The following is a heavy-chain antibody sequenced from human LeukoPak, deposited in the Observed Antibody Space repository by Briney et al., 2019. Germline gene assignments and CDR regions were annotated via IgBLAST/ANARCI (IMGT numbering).Heavy chain of an antibody. J-gene: IGHJ4*02. CDR2: IIPIFGTA. D-gene: IGHD2-15*01. CDR1: GGTFSSYA. V-gene: IGHV1-69*05. CDR3: ARDGVVAAIMTDDY. Sequence: SVKVSCKASGGTFSSYAISWVRQAPGQGLEWMGGIIPIFGTANYAQKLQGRVTMTTDTSTSTAYMELRSLRSDDTAVYYCARDGVVAAIMTDDYWGQGTLVTVSS.